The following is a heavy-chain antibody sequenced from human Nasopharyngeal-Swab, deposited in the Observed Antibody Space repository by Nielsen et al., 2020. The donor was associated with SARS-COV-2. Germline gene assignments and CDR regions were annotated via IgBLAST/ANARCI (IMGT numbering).Heavy chain of an antibody. CDR3: ATDGYSFGYDRGY. J-gene: IGHJ4*02. Sequence: SLSCATSGFTFSTYWMTWVRQAPGKGLEWVANIKQDGSEKYYIDSVKGRFTISRDNAKSSLFLEMNSLRVEDTALYYCATDGYSFGYDRGYWGQGTLVIVSS. D-gene: IGHD4-11*01. V-gene: IGHV3-7*01. CDR1: GFTFSTYW. CDR2: IKQDGSEK.